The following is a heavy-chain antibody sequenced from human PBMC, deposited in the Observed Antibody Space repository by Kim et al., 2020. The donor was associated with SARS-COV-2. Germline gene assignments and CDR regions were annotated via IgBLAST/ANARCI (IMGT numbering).Heavy chain of an antibody. V-gene: IGHV3-33*01. CDR2: IWYDGSNK. CDR3: ARAASGNSIPPDY. J-gene: IGHJ4*02. CDR1: GFTFSSYG. D-gene: IGHD3-3*01. Sequence: GGSLRLSCAASGFTFSSYGMHWVRQAPGKGLEWVAVIWYDGSNKYYADSVKGRFTISRDNSKNTLYLQMNSLRAEDTAVYYCARAASGNSIPPDYWGQGTLVTVSS.